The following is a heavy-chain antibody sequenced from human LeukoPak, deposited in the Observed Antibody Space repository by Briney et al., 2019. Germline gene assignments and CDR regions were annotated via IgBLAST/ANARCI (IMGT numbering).Heavy chain of an antibody. Sequence: PSETLSLTCAVYGGSFSGYYWSWIRQPPGKGLEWIGEINHSGSTNYNPSLKSRVTISVDTSKNQFSLKLSSVTAADTAVYYRARGWNYYDSSGYSTFDYWGQGTLVTVSS. J-gene: IGHJ4*02. V-gene: IGHV4-34*01. D-gene: IGHD3-22*01. CDR2: INHSGST. CDR1: GGSFSGYY. CDR3: ARGWNYYDSSGYSTFDY.